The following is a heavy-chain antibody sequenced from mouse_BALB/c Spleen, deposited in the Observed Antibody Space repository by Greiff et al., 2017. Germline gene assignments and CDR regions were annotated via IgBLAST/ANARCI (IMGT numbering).Heavy chain of an antibody. CDR1: GFSLTSYG. Sequence: VKLMESGPGLVQPSQSLSITCTVSGFSLTSYGVHWVRQSPGKGLEWLGVIWSGGSTDYNAAFISRLSISKDKSKSQVFFKMNSLQANDTAIYYCARKGGSNAMDYWGQGTSVTVSS. V-gene: IGHV2-2*02. CDR3: ARKGGSNAMDY. J-gene: IGHJ4*01. CDR2: IWSGGST.